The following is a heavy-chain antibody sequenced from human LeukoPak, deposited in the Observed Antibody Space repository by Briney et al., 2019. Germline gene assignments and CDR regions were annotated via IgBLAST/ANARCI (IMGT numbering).Heavy chain of an antibody. D-gene: IGHD3-22*01. CDR1: GFTFSSYA. J-gene: IGHJ4*02. CDR2: ISYDGSNK. V-gene: IGHV3-30*04. CDR3: ARDGRTITMIVVVMSFDY. Sequence: GGSLRLSCAASGFTFSSYAMHWVRQAPGKGLEWVAVISYDGSNKYYADSVKGRFTISRDNYKNTLYLQMNSLRAEDTAVYYCARDGRTITMIVVVMSFDYWGQGTLVTVSS.